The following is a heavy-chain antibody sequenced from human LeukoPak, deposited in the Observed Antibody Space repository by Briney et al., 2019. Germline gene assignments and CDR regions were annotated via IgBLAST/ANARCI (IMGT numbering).Heavy chain of an antibody. D-gene: IGHD3-9*01. V-gene: IGHV4-31*03. CDR2: IYHSGST. J-gene: IGHJ5*02. Sequence: PSQTLSLTCTVSGGSIRSHENYWSRIRQLPGQGLEWIGYIYHSGSTYYNPSLKSRVTISVDTSKSQFSLKLSSVTAADTAVYYCARAHNYDSLTGYYIDPWGQGTLVTVSS. CDR1: GGSIRSHENY. CDR3: ARAHNYDSLTGYYIDP.